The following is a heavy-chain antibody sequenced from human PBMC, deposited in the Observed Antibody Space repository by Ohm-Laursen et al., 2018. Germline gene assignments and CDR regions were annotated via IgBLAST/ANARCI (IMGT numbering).Heavy chain of an antibody. J-gene: IGHJ3*02. CDR1: GFTFSSYG. V-gene: IGHV3-30*03. CDR2: ISYDGSNK. CDR3: ARSLVGDYGDYVRAFDI. D-gene: IGHD4-17*01. Sequence: SLRLSCAAPGFTFSSYGMHWVRQAPGKGLEWVAVISYDGSNKYYADSVKGRFTISRDNSKNTLYLQMNSLRAEDTAVYYCARSLVGDYGDYVRAFDIWGQGTMVTVSS.